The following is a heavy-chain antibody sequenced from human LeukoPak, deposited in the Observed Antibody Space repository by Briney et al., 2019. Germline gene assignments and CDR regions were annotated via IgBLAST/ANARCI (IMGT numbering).Heavy chain of an antibody. CDR1: GFTFSNYG. CDR3: VKDDANNAKLLLDY. D-gene: IGHD1-14*01. V-gene: IGHV3-23*01. CDR2: ISSSGDST. J-gene: IGHJ4*02. Sequence: TGGSLRLSCAVSGFTFSNYGMSWVRQAPGKGLEWVSVISSSGDSTYYADSVKGRFTISRDNSKNTLYLQMNGVRAEDTAIYYCVKDDANNAKLLLDYWGQGTLVTVSS.